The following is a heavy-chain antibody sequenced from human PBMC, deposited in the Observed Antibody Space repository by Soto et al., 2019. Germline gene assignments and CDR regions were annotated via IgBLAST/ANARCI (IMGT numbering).Heavy chain of an antibody. V-gene: IGHV3-74*01. CDR2: INSDGTIT. CDR3: AREFYGSGI. Sequence: VQLVESGGALIQPGGSLRISCAASGFTFSSYWMFWVRQAPGTGLMWVSRINSDGTITDYADSVRGRFTISRDNDKNTLYLQLNSLRVEDTAVYYCAREFYGSGIWGQGTLVTVSS. J-gene: IGHJ4*02. CDR1: GFTFSSYW. D-gene: IGHD3-10*01.